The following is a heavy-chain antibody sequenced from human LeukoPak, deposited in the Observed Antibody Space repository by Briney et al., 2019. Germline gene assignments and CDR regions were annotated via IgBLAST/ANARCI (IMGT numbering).Heavy chain of an antibody. CDR2: INPSGGST. CDR1: GFTFTSHY. J-gene: IGHJ4*02. Sequence: ASVKVSCKASGFTFTSHYMHWVRQAPGQGLEWMGIINPSGGSTSYAQKFQGRVTMTRDTSTSTVYMELSSLRSEDTAVYYCATGTPYGDYSWENYFDYWGQETLVTVSS. V-gene: IGHV1-46*01. CDR3: ATGTPYGDYSWENYFDY. D-gene: IGHD4-17*01.